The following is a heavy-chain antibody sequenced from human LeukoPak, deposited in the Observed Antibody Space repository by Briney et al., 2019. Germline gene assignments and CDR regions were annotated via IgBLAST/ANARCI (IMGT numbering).Heavy chain of an antibody. CDR2: ISYDVGKK. CDR3: AKDRATYYYGSGSYPL. J-gene: IGHJ4*02. Sequence: GGSLRLSCAASGFTFSSYGMHWVRQAPGKGLEWVAVISYDVGKKYYADSVKGRFTISRDNSKNTLYLQMNSLRAEDTAVYYCAKDRATYYYGSGSYPLWGQGTLVTVSS. D-gene: IGHD3-10*01. V-gene: IGHV3-30*18. CDR1: GFTFSSYG.